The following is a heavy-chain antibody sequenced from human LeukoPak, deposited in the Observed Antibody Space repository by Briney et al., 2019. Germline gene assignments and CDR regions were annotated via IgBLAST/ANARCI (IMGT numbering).Heavy chain of an antibody. Sequence: PGGALLLSCAASGFTFSSYSMNWVRQAPGKGLEWVSPNRSSSSHLYYAASLKRRFTISSHNAKNSRYLQMNSLRAEDTAVYYGARVGPSSTSCYYWGQGTVVTVSS. V-gene: IGHV3-21*01. CDR3: ARVGPSSTSCYY. J-gene: IGHJ4*02. D-gene: IGHD2-2*01. CDR2: NRSSSSHL. CDR1: GFTFSSYS.